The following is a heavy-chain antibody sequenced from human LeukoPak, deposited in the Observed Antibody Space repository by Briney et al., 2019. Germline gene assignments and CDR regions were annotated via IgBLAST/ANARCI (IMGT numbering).Heavy chain of an antibody. CDR1: GGSINNYY. J-gene: IGHJ3*02. CDR3: ARGRYCSADICSGGDAFDI. Sequence: SETLSLTCTASGGSINNYYWSWMRQPAGKGLEWIGRIYTRGSTNYNPSLKSRVTMSVDTSKNQFSLKLSSVTAADTAVYYCARGRYCSADICSGGDAFDIWGQGTMVSVSS. D-gene: IGHD2-15*01. V-gene: IGHV4-4*07. CDR2: IYTRGST.